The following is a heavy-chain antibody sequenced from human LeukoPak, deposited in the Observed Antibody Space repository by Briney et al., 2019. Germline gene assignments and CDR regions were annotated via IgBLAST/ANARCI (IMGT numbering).Heavy chain of an antibody. V-gene: IGHV3-30*02. CDR3: AKGLLEWLLSYVDV. J-gene: IGHJ6*03. CDR1: GFTFSSYG. CDR2: IRYDGSNK. Sequence: PGGSLRLSCAASGFTFSSYGMHWVRQAPGKGLEWVAFIRYDGSNKYYADSVKGRFTISRDNSKNTLYLQMNSLRAEDTAVYYCAKGLLEWLLSYVDVWGKGTTVTVSS. D-gene: IGHD3-3*01.